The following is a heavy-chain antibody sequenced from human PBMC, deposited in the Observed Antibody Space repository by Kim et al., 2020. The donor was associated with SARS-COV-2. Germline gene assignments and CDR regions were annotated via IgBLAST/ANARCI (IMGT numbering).Heavy chain of an antibody. J-gene: IGHJ5*02. Sequence: ASVKVSCKASGYTFTGYYMHWVRQAPGQGLEWMGWINPNSGGTNYAQKFQGRVTMTRDTSISTAYMELSRLRSDDTAVYYCARDPSVGPNSSSSSFDPWGQGTLVTVSS. CDR3: ARDPSVGPNSSSSSFDP. D-gene: IGHD6-13*01. CDR2: INPNSGGT. CDR1: GYTFTGYY. V-gene: IGHV1-2*02.